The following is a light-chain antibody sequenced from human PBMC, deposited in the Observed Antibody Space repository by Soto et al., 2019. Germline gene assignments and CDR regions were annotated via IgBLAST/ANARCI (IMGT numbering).Light chain of an antibody. Sequence: DIQRTQSPATLSASVGDRVTITFRASQSISVWLAWYQQKAGKAPNLLIYKASRLESGVPSRFSGSGSETEFTLTISGLQPGDSATYYCQQYNSYSPTFGQGTKVDIK. J-gene: IGKJ1*01. CDR2: KAS. V-gene: IGKV1-5*03. CDR3: QQYNSYSPT. CDR1: QSISVW.